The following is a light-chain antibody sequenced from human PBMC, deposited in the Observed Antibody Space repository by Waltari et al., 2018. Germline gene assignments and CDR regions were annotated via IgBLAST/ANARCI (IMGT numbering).Light chain of an antibody. Sequence: EIVLTQSPGTLSLSPGERATLSCRASQRVSSSYLAWYQQKPGQAPRLLIYGASSRATGIPDRFSGSGSGTDFTLTISRLEPEDFAVYYCQQSGTFGGGTKVEIK. CDR3: QQSGT. CDR2: GAS. V-gene: IGKV3-20*01. J-gene: IGKJ4*01. CDR1: QRVSSSY.